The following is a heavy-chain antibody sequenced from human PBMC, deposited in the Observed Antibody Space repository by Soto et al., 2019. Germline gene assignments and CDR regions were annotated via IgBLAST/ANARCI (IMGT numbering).Heavy chain of an antibody. CDR3: AVLGSSSWQNWFDP. J-gene: IGHJ5*02. D-gene: IGHD6-13*01. CDR1: GGSISSGGYS. V-gene: IGHV4-30-2*01. Sequence: LSLTCAVSGGSISSGGYSWSWIRQPPGKGLEWIGYIYHSGSTYYNPSLKSRVTISVDRSKNQFSLKLSSVTAADTAVYYCAVLGSSSWQNWFDPWGQGTLVTVSS. CDR2: IYHSGST.